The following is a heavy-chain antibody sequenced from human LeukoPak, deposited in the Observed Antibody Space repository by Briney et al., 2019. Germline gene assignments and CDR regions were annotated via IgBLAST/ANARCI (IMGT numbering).Heavy chain of an antibody. Sequence: ASVKVSCKASGYTFTSYGISWLRQAPGQGLEWMGWISAYNGNTNYAQKLQGRVTMTTDTSTSTAYMELRSLRSDDTAVYYCARVPPVDGVLMVYAGHLDYWGQGTLVTVSS. CDR1: GYTFTSYG. V-gene: IGHV1-18*01. D-gene: IGHD2-8*01. J-gene: IGHJ4*02. CDR2: ISAYNGNT. CDR3: ARVPPVDGVLMVYAGHLDY.